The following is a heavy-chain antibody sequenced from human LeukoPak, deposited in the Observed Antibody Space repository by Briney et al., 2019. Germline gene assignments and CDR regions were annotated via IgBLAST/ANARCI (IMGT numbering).Heavy chain of an antibody. J-gene: IGHJ3*02. CDR2: MYVGGNT. CDR1: GFTVSSNY. D-gene: IGHD2/OR15-2a*01. CDR3: ARDSMEHPGGDAFDI. Sequence: GGSLRLSCGASGFTVSSNYMSWVCQAPGKGLEWVSVMYVGGNTNYADSVKGRFTISRDNSKNTVFLQMNSLRADDTAVYYCARDSMEHPGGDAFDIWGQGTMVTVSS. V-gene: IGHV3-53*01.